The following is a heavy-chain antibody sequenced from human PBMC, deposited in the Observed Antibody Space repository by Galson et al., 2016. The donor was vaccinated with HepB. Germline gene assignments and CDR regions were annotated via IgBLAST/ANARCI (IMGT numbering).Heavy chain of an antibody. V-gene: IGHV3-53*01. CDR1: GFTVSSNY. CDR2: IYTGGVT. J-gene: IGHJ3*02. Sequence: SLRLSCAGSGFTVSSNYMNWVRQAPGKGLEWVSLIYTGGVTYYADSVKGRFTITRDNSKHTLYLQMNSLRAEDTAVYYCARRGRNRINDAFDIWGQGTMVTVSS. D-gene: IGHD3-16*01. CDR3: ARRGRNRINDAFDI.